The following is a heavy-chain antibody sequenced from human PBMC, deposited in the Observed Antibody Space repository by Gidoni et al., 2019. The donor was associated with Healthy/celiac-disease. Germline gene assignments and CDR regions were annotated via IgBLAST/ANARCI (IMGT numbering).Heavy chain of an antibody. V-gene: IGHV4-39*01. J-gene: IGHJ4*02. CDR3: ARLGLEGH. CDR2: IYYSGST. Sequence: QLQLQESGPGLVKPSETLSLTCTVSGGSISSSSYYWGWIRHPPGKGLEWSGSIYYSGSTYYNPSLKSRVTISVDTSKNQFSLKLSSVTAADTAVYYCARLGLEGHWGQGTLVAVSS. CDR1: GGSISSSSYY.